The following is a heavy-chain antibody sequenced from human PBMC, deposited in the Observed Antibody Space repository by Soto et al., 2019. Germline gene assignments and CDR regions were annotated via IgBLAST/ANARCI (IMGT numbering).Heavy chain of an antibody. J-gene: IGHJ6*02. CDR3: ARGGSYYYGSGPRPYYYYGMDV. CDR2: ISAYNGNT. D-gene: IGHD3-10*01. V-gene: IGHV1-18*01. Sequence: QVQLVQSGAEVKKPGASVKVSCKASGYTFTSYGISWVRQAPGQGLEWMGWISAYNGNTNYAQKLQGRVTMTTDTSTSTAYMELRSLRSDDKAVYYCARGGSYYYGSGPRPYYYYGMDVWGQGTTVTVSS. CDR1: GYTFTSYG.